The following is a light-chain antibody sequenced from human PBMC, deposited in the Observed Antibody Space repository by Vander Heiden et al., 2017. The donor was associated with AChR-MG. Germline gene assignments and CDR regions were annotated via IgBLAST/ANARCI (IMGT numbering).Light chain of an antibody. J-gene: IGKJ1*01. Sequence: EIVLTQSPGTLSLSPGERATLSCRASQSLSSSYLAWYQQKPGQAPRLLIYDASSRATGIPDRFSGSGSGTDFTLTISRLEPEDFAVYYCQQDGSSPWTFGQGTKVETK. V-gene: IGKV3-20*01. CDR2: DAS. CDR3: QQDGSSPWT. CDR1: QSLSSSY.